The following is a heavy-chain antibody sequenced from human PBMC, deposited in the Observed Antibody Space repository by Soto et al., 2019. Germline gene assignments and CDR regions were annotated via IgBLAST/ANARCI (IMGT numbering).Heavy chain of an antibody. J-gene: IGHJ4*02. CDR1: GGSISSYY. CDR3: ARHRNDILGGYFDY. V-gene: IGHV4-59*08. CDR2: IYYSGST. Sequence: LPETLSLTCTVSGGSISSYYWSWIRQPPGKGLEWIGYIYYSGSTNYNPSLKSRVTISVDTSKNQFSLKLSSVTAADTAVYYCARHRNDILGGYFDYWGQGTLVTVSS. D-gene: IGHD3-9*01.